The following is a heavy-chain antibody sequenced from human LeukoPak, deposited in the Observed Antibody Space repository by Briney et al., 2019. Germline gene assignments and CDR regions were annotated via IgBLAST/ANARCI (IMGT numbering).Heavy chain of an antibody. D-gene: IGHD1-1*01. CDR2: IYPGDSDT. CDR1: GYSFTSYW. V-gene: IGHV5-51*01. CDR3: ARHREGQLGRRYFDY. J-gene: IGHJ4*02. Sequence: GGSLKISCKCSGYSFTSYWIGWVRQMPGKGLGWMGIIYPGDSDTRYSPSFQGQVTISADKSISTAYLQWSSLKASDTAMYYCARHREGQLGRRYFDYWGQGTLVTVSS.